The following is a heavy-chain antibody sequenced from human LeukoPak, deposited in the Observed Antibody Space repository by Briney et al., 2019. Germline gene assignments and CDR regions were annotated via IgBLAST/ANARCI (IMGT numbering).Heavy chain of an antibody. CDR2: ISGSGDGT. CDR1: EFSFHTFA. Sequence: PGGSLRLSCVASEFSFHTFAMTWVRQAPGKGLEWVSSISGSGDGTDYADSAKGRFTISRDNSKNTLYLQMNSLRAEGTALYYCAKESGYDNYFDYWGQGTLVTVSS. J-gene: IGHJ4*02. V-gene: IGHV3-23*01. D-gene: IGHD5-12*01. CDR3: AKESGYDNYFDY.